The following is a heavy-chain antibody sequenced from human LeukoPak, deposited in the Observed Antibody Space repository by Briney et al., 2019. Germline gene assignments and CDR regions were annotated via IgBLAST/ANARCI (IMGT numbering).Heavy chain of an antibody. CDR2: IKRKADGATR. J-gene: IGHJ4*02. D-gene: IGHD3-10*01. CDR1: GFTFSNAW. CDR3: GLGSGRSDFDY. Sequence: GGSLGLSCVVSGFTFSNAWINWVRQAPGKGLEWVGRIKRKADGATRDFAAPVKGRFSISRDDSKNTVYLQMNSLKTDDTAVYYCGLGSGRSDFDYWGQGTLVTVSS. V-gene: IGHV3-15*01.